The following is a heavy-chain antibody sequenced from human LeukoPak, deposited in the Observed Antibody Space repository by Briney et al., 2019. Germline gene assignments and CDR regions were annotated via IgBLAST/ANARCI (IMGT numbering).Heavy chain of an antibody. CDR3: ARGFCTNGVCSSDYFDY. Sequence: PSQTPSLTCTGSGGSISSGGYYWNWIRQHPGKGLEWIGYIYNSGSTYYNPSLKSRCTISVDTSKNQLSLRLSSVTAADTAVYYCARGFCTNGVCSSDYFDYWGQGTLVTVSS. CDR1: GGSISSGGYY. D-gene: IGHD2-8*01. V-gene: IGHV4-31*03. J-gene: IGHJ4*02. CDR2: IYNSGST.